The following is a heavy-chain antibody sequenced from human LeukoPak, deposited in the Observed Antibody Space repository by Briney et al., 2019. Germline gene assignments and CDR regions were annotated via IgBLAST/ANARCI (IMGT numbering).Heavy chain of an antibody. CDR3: ARDGDIVVVPAASRDYGMDV. J-gene: IGHJ6*02. D-gene: IGHD2-2*01. CDR1: GYTFTGYY. V-gene: IGHV1-2*02. CDR2: INPNSDGT. Sequence: GASVNVSCQASGYTFTGYYMHWVRQAPGQGLEWMGWINPNSDGTNYAQKFQGRVTMTRDTSISTAYMELSRLRSDDTAVYYCARDGDIVVVPAASRDYGMDVWGQGTTVTVSS.